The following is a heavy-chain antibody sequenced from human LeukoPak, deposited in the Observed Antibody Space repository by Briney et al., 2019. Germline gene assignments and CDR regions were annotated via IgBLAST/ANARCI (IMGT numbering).Heavy chain of an antibody. V-gene: IGHV3-9*01. Sequence: GRSLRLSCAASGFTFDDYAMHWVRQAPGKGLEWVSGISWNSGSIGYADSVKGRFTISRDNAKNSLYLQMNSLRAEDTALYYCAKDIGLGYCSGGSCYPVWGYYYYVDVWGKGTTVTVSS. CDR1: GFTFDDYA. CDR2: ISWNSGSI. CDR3: AKDIGLGYCSGGSCYPVWGYYYYVDV. D-gene: IGHD2-15*01. J-gene: IGHJ6*03.